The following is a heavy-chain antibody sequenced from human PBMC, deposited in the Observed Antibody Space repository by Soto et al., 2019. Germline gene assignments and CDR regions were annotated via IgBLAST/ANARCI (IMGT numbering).Heavy chain of an antibody. V-gene: IGHV1-2*02. J-gene: IGHJ4*02. Sequence: ASVKVSCKASGYTFTGYYIHWVRQAPGQGLEWMGWINPNTGGTNYAQNFQGRVTLTWDTSISTAYMELSSLRSDDTAVYYCARESPIVRARCFDYWGQGTLVTVSS. CDR2: INPNTGGT. D-gene: IGHD1-26*01. CDR1: GYTFTGYY. CDR3: ARESPIVRARCFDY.